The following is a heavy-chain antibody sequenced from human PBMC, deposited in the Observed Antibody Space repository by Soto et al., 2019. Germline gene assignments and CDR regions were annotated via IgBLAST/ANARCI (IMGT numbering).Heavy chain of an antibody. CDR3: AECRSERYGGYGVCGY. CDR1: GFTFSSYA. J-gene: IGHJ4*02. Sequence: EVQLLESGGDLVQPGGSLRLSCAASGFTFSSYAMNWVRQAPGKGLEWVSAISGGGDNTYYADSVKGRFTISRDISKITLYLQMNSLRAEDTAVYYCAECRSERYGGYGVCGYWGQGTLVTVSS. V-gene: IGHV3-23*01. D-gene: IGHD5-12*01. CDR2: ISGGGDNT.